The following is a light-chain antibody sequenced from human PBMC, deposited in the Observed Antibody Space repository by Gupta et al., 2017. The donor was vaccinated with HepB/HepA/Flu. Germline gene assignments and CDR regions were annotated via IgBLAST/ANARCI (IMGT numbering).Light chain of an antibody. Sequence: DVVMTQSPLSLPVTPGEPASISCRSSQSLLHTNGNNYLEWYLQRPGQSPQLLIYLASNRASGVPDRFSGSGSGTDFTLKISRVEAEDVGVYYCMQSRQMWTFGQGTKVEIK. CDR3: MQSRQMWT. V-gene: IGKV2-28*01. CDR1: QSLLHTNGNNY. J-gene: IGKJ1*01. CDR2: LAS.